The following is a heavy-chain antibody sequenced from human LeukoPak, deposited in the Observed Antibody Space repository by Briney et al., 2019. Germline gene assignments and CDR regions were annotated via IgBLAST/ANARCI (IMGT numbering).Heavy chain of an antibody. Sequence: ASVKVSCKASGYTFTNNYIHWVRQAPGHGLEWMGVMNPTDGSRSHSSKFQARLTMTRDVSTSTAYMELRSLRSDDTAVYYCARDDMCQKLAYMDMWGAGTTVSVSS. CDR3: ARDDMCQKLAYMDM. V-gene: IGHV1-46*01. D-gene: IGHD3-9*01. CDR1: GYTFTNNY. CDR2: MNPTDGSR. J-gene: IGHJ6*03.